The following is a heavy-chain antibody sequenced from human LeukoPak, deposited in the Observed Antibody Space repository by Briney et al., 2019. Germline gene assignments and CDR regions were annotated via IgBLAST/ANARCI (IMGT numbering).Heavy chain of an antibody. D-gene: IGHD3-16*02. Sequence: GASVKVSCKASGYTFTSYGISWVRQAPGQGLEWMGWISAYNGNTNYAQKLQGRVTMTTDTSTSTAYMELRSLRSDDTAVYYCARVDTGALSAGPYYFDYWGQGTLVTVSS. CDR1: GYTFTSYG. CDR3: ARVDTGALSAGPYYFDY. CDR2: ISAYNGNT. V-gene: IGHV1-18*01. J-gene: IGHJ4*02.